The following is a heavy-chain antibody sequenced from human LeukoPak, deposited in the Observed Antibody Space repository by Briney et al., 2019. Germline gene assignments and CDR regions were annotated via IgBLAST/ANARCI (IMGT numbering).Heavy chain of an antibody. J-gene: IGHJ3*02. CDR1: GYTFTSYY. Sequence: ASVKVSCKASGYTFTSYYMHWVRQAPGQGLEWMGRIIPILGIANYAQKFQGRVTITADKSTSTAYMELSSLRSEDTAVYYCARPLTQRIAVAGTDAFDIWGQGTMVTVSS. CDR3: ARPLTQRIAVAGTDAFDI. D-gene: IGHD6-19*01. CDR2: IIPILGIA. V-gene: IGHV1-69*02.